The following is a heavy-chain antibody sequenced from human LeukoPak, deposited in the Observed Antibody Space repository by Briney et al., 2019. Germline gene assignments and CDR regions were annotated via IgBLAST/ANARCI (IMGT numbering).Heavy chain of an antibody. CDR3: ARTTEAHSWRTRYYDYYMDV. J-gene: IGHJ6*03. V-gene: IGHV4-61*01. CDR1: GYSISSGYY. D-gene: IGHD6-13*01. Sequence: PSETLSLTCTVSGYSISSGYYWGWIRQPPGKGLEWIGYIYYSGSTNYNPSLKSRVTISVDTSKNQFSLKLSSVTAADTAVYYCARTTEAHSWRTRYYDYYMDVWGKGTTVTVSS. CDR2: IYYSGST.